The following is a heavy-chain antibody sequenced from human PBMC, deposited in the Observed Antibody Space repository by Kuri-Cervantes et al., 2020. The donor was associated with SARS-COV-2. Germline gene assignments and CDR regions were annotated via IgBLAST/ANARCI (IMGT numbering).Heavy chain of an antibody. CDR2: ISGSGGST. J-gene: IGHJ4*02. V-gene: IGHV3-23*01. D-gene: IGHD3-10*01. CDR1: GFTFSSYA. Sequence: GGSLRLSCAASGFTFSSYAMSWVRQATGKGLEWVSAISGSGGSTYYADSVKGRFTISRDNSKNTLYLQMNSLRAEDTAVYYCARITMVQGVIAYFDYWGQGTLVTVSS. CDR3: ARITMVQGVIAYFDY.